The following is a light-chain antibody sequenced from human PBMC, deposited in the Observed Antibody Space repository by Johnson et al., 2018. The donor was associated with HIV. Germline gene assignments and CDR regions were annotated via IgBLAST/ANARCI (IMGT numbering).Light chain of an antibody. CDR3: GTWDSSLSAPYV. CDR1: SSDMGNYA. CDR2: DNN. V-gene: IGLV1-51*01. J-gene: IGLJ1*01. Sequence: QSVLTQPPSVSAAPGQKVTISCSGSSSDMGNYAVSWYQQLPGTAPKLLIYDNNKRPSGIPDRFSGSKSGTSATLDITGLQTGAEADYYCGTWDSSLSAPYVFGTGTQVPAL.